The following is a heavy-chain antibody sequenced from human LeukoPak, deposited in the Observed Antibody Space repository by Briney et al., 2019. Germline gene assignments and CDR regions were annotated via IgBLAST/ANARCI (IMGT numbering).Heavy chain of an antibody. V-gene: IGHV1-46*01. D-gene: IGHD2-2*02. CDR3: ARDAEIVVVTAAIAVVGGQCMDV. J-gene: IGHJ6*02. Sequence: ASLKVSCKASGYTFSSYYMNWVRQAPGQGLEWMGIINHSGGSTCYAHKIQGRVTMTRVTSTSTVYMELSSLRSEDTAVYYCARDAEIVVVTAAIAVVGGQCMDVWGQGTTVTVSS. CDR2: INHSGGST. CDR1: GYTFSSYY.